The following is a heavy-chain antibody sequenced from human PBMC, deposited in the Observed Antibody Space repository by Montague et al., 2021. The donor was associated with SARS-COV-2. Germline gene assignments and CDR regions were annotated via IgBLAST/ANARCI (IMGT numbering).Heavy chain of an antibody. CDR3: ARVTLGGRDGRTRQYDGLDS. CDR1: GGSISRYF. D-gene: IGHD3-16*01. Sequence: SETLSLTYTVSGGSISRYFWNWIRQTPGKGLEWMGYVHDIESSIHNPSLQSRITILLDTPKNQFSLRLNAVTAADTAVYYCARVTLGGRDGRTRQYDGLDSWGQGILVTVSS. J-gene: IGHJ4*02. V-gene: IGHV4-59*01. CDR2: VHDIESS.